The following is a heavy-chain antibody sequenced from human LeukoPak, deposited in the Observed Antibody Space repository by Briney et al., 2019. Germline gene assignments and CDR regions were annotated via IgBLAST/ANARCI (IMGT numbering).Heavy chain of an antibody. V-gene: IGHV3-66*01. CDR3: AKDLWFGELPSPFDY. CDR2: IYSGGGT. Sequence: GGSLRLSCATSGFTVSSNYMTWVRQAPGKGLEWVSVIYSGGGTRYADSVKGRFTISRDNSKNTLYLQMNSLRAEDTAVYYCAKDLWFGELPSPFDYWGQGTLVTVSS. J-gene: IGHJ4*02. CDR1: GFTVSSNY. D-gene: IGHD3-10*01.